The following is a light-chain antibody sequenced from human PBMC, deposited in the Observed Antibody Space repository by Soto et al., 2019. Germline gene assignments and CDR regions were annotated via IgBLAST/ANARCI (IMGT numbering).Light chain of an antibody. Sequence: QSALTQPPSASGSPGQSVTISCTGTSSDVGAYNFVSWYQHLPGKAPKLIIYDVGERPSGVPDRFSGSKSGNTASLTVSGLQAEDEADYYSSSYAGDNFYVFGPGTKVTVL. V-gene: IGLV2-8*01. CDR3: SSYAGDNFYV. J-gene: IGLJ1*01. CDR2: DVG. CDR1: SSDVGAYNF.